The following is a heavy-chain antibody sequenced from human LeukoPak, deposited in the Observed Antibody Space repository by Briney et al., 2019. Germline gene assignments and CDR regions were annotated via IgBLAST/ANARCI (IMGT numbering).Heavy chain of an antibody. D-gene: IGHD5-12*01. J-gene: IGHJ5*02. CDR2: ISYDGSNK. Sequence: GGSLRLSCAASGFTFSSYAMHWVRQAPGKGLEWVAVISYDGSNKYYADSVKGRFTFSRDNSKNTLYLQMNSLRAEDTAVYYCARENSGYDSRWFDPWGQGTLVTVSS. CDR3: ARENSGYDSRWFDP. V-gene: IGHV3-30*01. CDR1: GFTFSSYA.